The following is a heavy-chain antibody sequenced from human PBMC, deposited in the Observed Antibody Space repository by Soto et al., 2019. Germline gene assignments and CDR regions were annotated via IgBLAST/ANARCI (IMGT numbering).Heavy chain of an antibody. J-gene: IGHJ4*02. D-gene: IGHD5-18*01. CDR2: IIPIFGTA. Sequence: ASVKVSCKAPGGTFSSYAISWVRQAPGQGLEWMGGIIPIFGTANYAQKFQGRVTITADKSTSTAYMELSSLRSEDTAVYYCAAITAMVDYWGQGTLVTVSS. V-gene: IGHV1-69*06. CDR1: GGTFSSYA. CDR3: AAITAMVDY.